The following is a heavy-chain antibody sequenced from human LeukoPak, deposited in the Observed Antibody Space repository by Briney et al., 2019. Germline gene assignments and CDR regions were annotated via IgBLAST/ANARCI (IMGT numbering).Heavy chain of an antibody. D-gene: IGHD6-19*01. CDR3: TRDQYSSGWYDILFDY. V-gene: IGHV3-49*03. CDR1: GFTFGDYA. CDR2: IRSKIYGGKT. J-gene: IGHJ4*02. Sequence: GGSLRLSCTASGFTFGDYAMSWFRQAPGKGREWVGFIRSKIYGGKTEYAASVKGRFTISRDDSKSIAYLQMNSLKTEDTAVYYCTRDQYSSGWYDILFDYWGQGTLVTVSS.